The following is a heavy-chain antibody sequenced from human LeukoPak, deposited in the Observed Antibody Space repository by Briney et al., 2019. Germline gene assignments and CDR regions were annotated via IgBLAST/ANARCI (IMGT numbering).Heavy chain of an antibody. CDR2: ISWNSGSI. J-gene: IGHJ4*02. V-gene: IGHV3-9*01. D-gene: IGHD3-10*01. Sequence: GRSLRLSCAASGFTFDDYAMHWVRQAPGKGLEWVSGISWNSGSIGYADSVKGRFTISRDNAKNSLYLQMNSLRAEDTALYYCAKDKSYGSGSYSSGSLDYWGQGTLVTVSS. CDR3: AKDKSYGSGSYSSGSLDY. CDR1: GFTFDDYA.